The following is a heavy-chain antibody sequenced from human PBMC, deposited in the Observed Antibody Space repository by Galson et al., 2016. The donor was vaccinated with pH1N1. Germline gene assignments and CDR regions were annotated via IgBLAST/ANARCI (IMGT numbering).Heavy chain of an antibody. CDR3: ARDHIECSRYIGTYCVAGEAFDI. J-gene: IGHJ3*02. CDR1: GASITTYH. V-gene: IGHV4-59*01. CDR2: IFHSGST. D-gene: IGHD3-16*02. Sequence: ETLSLTCTVSGASITTYHWNWIRQPPGKGLEWIGNIFHSGSTNSNPSLKSRLTISLDKSKNQFSLKLSSVTAADPAVYFCARDHIECSRYIGTYCVAGEAFDIWGQGTIVTVSS.